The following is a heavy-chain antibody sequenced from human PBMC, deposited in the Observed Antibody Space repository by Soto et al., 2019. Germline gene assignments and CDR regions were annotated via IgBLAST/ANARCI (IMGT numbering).Heavy chain of an antibody. D-gene: IGHD3-3*01. Sequence: QVQLQESGPGLVKPSETLSLTCTVSGGSINNYYWSWIRQPPGAGLEWIGYIHYSGTTNYNPSLMSRVTISMDTSKNQFFLKLTSMTAADTAVYYCARRWSGIDSWGQGTLVTVSS. CDR2: IHYSGTT. V-gene: IGHV4-59*01. CDR1: GGSINNYY. J-gene: IGHJ4*02. CDR3: ARRWSGIDS.